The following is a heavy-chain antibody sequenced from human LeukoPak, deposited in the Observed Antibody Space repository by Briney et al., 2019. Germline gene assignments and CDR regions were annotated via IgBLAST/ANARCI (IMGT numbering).Heavy chain of an antibody. CDR1: GGSISSGGYS. J-gene: IGHJ6*02. V-gene: IGHV4-30-2*01. CDR2: IYHSGST. D-gene: IGHD3-22*01. CDR3: ARGRGYDSSGYYTSFANPYGMDV. Sequence: PSETLSLTCAVSGGSISSGGYSWSWIRQPPGKGLEWIGYIYHSGSTYYNPSLKSRVTISVDRSKNQFSLKLSSVTAADTAVYYCARGRGYDSSGYYTSFANPYGMDVWGQGTTVTVSS.